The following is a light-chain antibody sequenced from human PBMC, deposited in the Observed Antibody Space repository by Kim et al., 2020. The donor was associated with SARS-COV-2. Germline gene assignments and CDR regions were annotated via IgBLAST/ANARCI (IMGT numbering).Light chain of an antibody. CDR3: AAWDDSLTAWV. CDR1: SSNIGKNA. Sequence: ELTQPPSVSEAPRQRVTISCSGSSSNIGKNAVNWYQQPPGKAPKLLIYYDNLLPSGVSDRFSGSKSGTSASLAISGLQSEDEADYYCAAWDDSLTAWVCGGGTQLTVL. V-gene: IGLV1-36*01. CDR2: YDN. J-gene: IGLJ3*02.